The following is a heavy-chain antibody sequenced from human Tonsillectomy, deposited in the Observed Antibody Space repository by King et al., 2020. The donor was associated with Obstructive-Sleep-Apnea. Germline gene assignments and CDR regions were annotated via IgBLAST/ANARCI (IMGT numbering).Heavy chain of an antibody. J-gene: IGHJ6*02. CDR2: IIPIFGTA. CDR3: GRDLRIIVATSHYYYGMDV. Sequence: QLVQSGAEVKKPGSSVKVSCKASGGTCSSYAISWGRHAPGKGLEWMGGIIPIFGTANYAQKFQGRCTITADESTSTAYLELSSLRSEDTAVYYCGRDLRIIVATSHYYYGMDVWGQGTTVTVSS. V-gene: IGHV1-69*01. CDR1: GGTCSSYA. D-gene: IGHD5-12*01.